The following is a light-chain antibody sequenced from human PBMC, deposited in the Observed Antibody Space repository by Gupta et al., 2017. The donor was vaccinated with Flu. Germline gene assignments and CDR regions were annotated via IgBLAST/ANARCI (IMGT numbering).Light chain of an antibody. CDR2: RNL. CDR3: AAWDDNLNTWM. J-gene: IGLJ3*02. Sequence: QYALTQPPSASGTPGQRVAISCSGRTSNIGENFVYWHQQVPGAAPKLLIYRNLQRPSGVPDRFSGSKSGTSASLAVSDLRSDDEADYYCAAWDDNLNTWMFGGGTKLTGL. V-gene: IGLV1-47*01. CDR1: TSNIGENF.